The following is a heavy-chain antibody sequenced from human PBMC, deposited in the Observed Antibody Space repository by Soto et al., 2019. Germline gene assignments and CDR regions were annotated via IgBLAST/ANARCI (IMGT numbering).Heavy chain of an antibody. CDR3: ARGDGGNDPFVY. D-gene: IGHD4-17*01. J-gene: IGHJ4*02. V-gene: IGHV4-30-4*01. Sequence: QVQLQESGPGLVKPSQTLSLTCTVSGGSISRGDYYWSWIRQPPGMGLEWIGYIFYSGNTYYNPSLKSRVTMSVDTSKNQFSLRLTSVAAADTAVYYCARGDGGNDPFVYWGQGTLVTVSA. CDR2: IFYSGNT. CDR1: GGSISRGDYY.